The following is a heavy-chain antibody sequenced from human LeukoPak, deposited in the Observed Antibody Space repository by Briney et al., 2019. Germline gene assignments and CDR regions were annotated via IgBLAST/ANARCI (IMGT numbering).Heavy chain of an antibody. CDR2: INPNSGGT. CDR1: GYTFTGYY. V-gene: IGHV1-2*02. CDR3: ARITMVRGGQGAFDI. Sequence: ASVKVSCKASGYTFTGYYMHWVRQAPGQGLEWMGWINPNSGGTNYAQKFQGRVTMTRDTSISTAYMELSRLRSDDTAVYYCARITMVRGGQGAFDIWGQGTMVTVSS. J-gene: IGHJ3*02. D-gene: IGHD3-10*01.